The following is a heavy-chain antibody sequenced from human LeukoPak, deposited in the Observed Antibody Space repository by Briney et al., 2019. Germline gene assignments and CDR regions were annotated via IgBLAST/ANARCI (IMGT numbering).Heavy chain of an antibody. Sequence: PGGSLRLSCAASGFTFSSYGMHWVRQAPGKGLEWVAVIWYDGSNKYYADSVKGRFTISRDNSKNTLYLQMNSLRAEDTAVYYRAKDRVRELLDYWGQGTLVTVSS. CDR2: IWYDGSNK. D-gene: IGHD1-26*01. V-gene: IGHV3-33*06. CDR3: AKDRVRELLDY. CDR1: GFTFSSYG. J-gene: IGHJ4*02.